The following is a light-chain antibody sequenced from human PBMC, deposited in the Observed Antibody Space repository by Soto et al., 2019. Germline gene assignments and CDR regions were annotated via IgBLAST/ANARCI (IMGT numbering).Light chain of an antibody. CDR1: QTVRNNY. Sequence: EFVLTQSPGTLSLSPGEPANLSSRASQTVRNNYLAWYQQKPAQAPSLIIYGASSRANGIPDRFSGSGSGTDFTLTISRLEPQDFAVYYCQQYGSSHLITFGQGTRLEIK. CDR2: GAS. CDR3: QQYGSSHLIT. J-gene: IGKJ5*01. V-gene: IGKV3-20*01.